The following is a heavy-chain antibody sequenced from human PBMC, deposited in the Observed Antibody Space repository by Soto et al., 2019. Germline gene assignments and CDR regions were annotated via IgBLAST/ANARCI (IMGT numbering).Heavy chain of an antibody. J-gene: IGHJ4*02. CDR2: ISYDGRNR. CDR3: AKANGDYYDSSGYYSVGGFDY. D-gene: IGHD3-22*01. CDR1: GFTFSSYG. Sequence: QVQLVESGGGVVQPGRSLRLSCAASGFTFSSYGMHWVRQAPGKGLEWVAVISYDGRNRHYADSVKGRFTISRDNSKNTLYLQMNSLRAEDTAVYYCAKANGDYYDSSGYYSVGGFDYWGQGTLVTDSS. V-gene: IGHV3-30*18.